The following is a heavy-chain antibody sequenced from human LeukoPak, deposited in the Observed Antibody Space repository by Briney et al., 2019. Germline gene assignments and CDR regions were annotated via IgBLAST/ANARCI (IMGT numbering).Heavy chain of an antibody. CDR3: ARDPSSTMSGVWFDP. V-gene: IGHV4-34*01. CDR1: GGSFSGYY. J-gene: IGHJ5*02. D-gene: IGHD1-1*01. CDR2: INHSGST. Sequence: PSETLSLTCAVYGGSFSGYYWSWIRQPPGKGLEWIGEINHSGSTNYNPSLKSRVTISVDTSKNQFSLKLSSVTAADTAVYYCARDPSSTMSGVWFDPWGQGTLVTVSS.